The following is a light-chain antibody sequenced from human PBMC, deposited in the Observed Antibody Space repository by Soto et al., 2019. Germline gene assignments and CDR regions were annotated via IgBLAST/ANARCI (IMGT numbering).Light chain of an antibody. J-gene: IGKJ2*01. CDR2: AAT. CDR1: QGISSY. Sequence: IQLTQSPSSLSASVGDRVSITCRASQGISSYLAWYQQVPGKAPKLLIYAATTLESGVPSRFSATESGTSFTLTIGNLQPEDSATYYCQQLSRYPYTFGQGTKVDIK. V-gene: IGKV1-9*01. CDR3: QQLSRYPYT.